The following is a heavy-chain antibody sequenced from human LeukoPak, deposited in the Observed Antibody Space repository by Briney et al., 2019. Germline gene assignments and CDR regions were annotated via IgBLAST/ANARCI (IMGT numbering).Heavy chain of an antibody. Sequence: SQTLSLTCTVSGGSISSGDYYWSWIRQPPGKGREWIGFIYYSGSTYYDPSLKSRVSISVDTSKTQFSLKLSSVTAADTAVYYCARSPGDYYDSSGYPYYWGQGTLVTVSS. CDR3: ARSPGDYYDSSGYPYY. J-gene: IGHJ4*02. CDR1: GGSISSGDYY. D-gene: IGHD3-22*01. V-gene: IGHV4-30-4*08. CDR2: IYYSGST.